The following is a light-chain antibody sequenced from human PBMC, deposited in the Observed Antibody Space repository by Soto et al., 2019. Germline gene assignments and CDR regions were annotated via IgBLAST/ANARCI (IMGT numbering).Light chain of an antibody. Sequence: QSVLTQPASVSGSPGQSITISCIGTNSDIGAYNYVSWYQHHPGKAPKLIIYEVTNRPSGVSNRFSASKSGNTAYLTISGLQAEDEADYYCNSYTTTYTLVFGTGTKLTVL. CDR2: EVT. CDR3: NSYTTTYTLV. J-gene: IGLJ1*01. V-gene: IGLV2-14*01. CDR1: NSDIGAYNY.